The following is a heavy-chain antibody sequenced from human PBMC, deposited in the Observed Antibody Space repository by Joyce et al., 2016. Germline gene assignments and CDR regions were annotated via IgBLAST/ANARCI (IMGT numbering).Heavy chain of an antibody. D-gene: IGHD2-2*01. CDR2: INPDSGGT. Sequence: QVQLVQSGAEVKKPGASVKVSCKASGYSFTDHYVHWVRRAPGQGLQWMGRINPDSGGTSYAQKFQGRVTLTRDASIATAYMELSSLRSDDTAVYFCARGPMPPYAFDIWGQGTMVTVSS. CDR1: GYSFTDHY. V-gene: IGHV1-2*06. CDR3: ARGPMPPYAFDI. J-gene: IGHJ3*02.